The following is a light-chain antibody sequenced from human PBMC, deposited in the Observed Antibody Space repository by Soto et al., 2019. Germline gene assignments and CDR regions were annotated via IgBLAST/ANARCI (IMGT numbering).Light chain of an antibody. CDR2: DAS. CDR3: QQCRNWPLT. J-gene: IGKJ4*01. Sequence: VVEQAPGTLFVSPREGATPSCKASQNVYNNLAWYQQRPGQPPRLLIYDASTRATGISARFSGSGYGTEFTLTISSMQSEDFAVYFCQQCRNWPLTFGGGTKVDIK. CDR1: QNVYNN. V-gene: IGKV3-15*01.